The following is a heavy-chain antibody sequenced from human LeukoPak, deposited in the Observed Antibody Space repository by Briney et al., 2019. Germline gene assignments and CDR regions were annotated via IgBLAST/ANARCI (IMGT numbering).Heavy chain of an antibody. J-gene: IGHJ4*02. CDR2: ISSSSSYT. CDR1: GFTFSDYY. Sequence: GGSLRHSCVVSGFTFSDYYMSWIRQAPGKGLEWVSYISSSSSYTNYADSVKGRFTISRDNAKNSLYLQMNSLRAEDTAVYYCARVGPTGYSSGSYYYFDYWGQGTLVTVSS. CDR3: ARVGPTGYSSGSYYYFDY. D-gene: IGHD3-22*01. V-gene: IGHV3-11*06.